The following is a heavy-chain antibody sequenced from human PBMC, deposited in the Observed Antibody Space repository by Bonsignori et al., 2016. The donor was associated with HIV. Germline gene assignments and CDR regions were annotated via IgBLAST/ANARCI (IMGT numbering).Heavy chain of an antibody. CDR3: AREDDILTGYSRGPDAFDI. D-gene: IGHD3-9*01. CDR1: GFTFSSYW. J-gene: IGHJ3*02. V-gene: IGHV3-74*01. CDR2: INSDGSST. Sequence: GGSLRLSCAASGFTFSSYWMHWVRQAPGKGLVWVSRINSDGSSTSYADSVKGRFTISRDNAKNTLYLQMNSLRAEDTAVYYCAREDDILTGYSRGPDAFDIWGQGTMVTVSS.